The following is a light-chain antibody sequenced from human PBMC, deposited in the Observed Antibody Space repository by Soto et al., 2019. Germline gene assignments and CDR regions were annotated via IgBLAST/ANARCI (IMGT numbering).Light chain of an antibody. V-gene: IGKV1-5*01. J-gene: IGKJ5*01. Sequence: DIQMTQSPSTLSASVGDTVTVTCRASQSVSGWLAWYQQKPGEAPKILIYGASSRATGIPDRFSGSGAGTDFTLTISRLEPEDFAVFYCQHYDSLPITFGQGTRLEI. CDR1: QSVSGW. CDR3: QHYDSLPIT. CDR2: GAS.